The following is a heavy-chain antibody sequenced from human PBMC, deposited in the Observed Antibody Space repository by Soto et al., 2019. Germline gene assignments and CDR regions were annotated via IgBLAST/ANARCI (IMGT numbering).Heavy chain of an antibody. D-gene: IGHD3-10*01. CDR3: ARGWFGPDV. CDR1: GFTLSGRS. CDR2: IDNAGTDS. J-gene: IGHJ6*04. Sequence: EVQLVESGGGLVQPGGSLRLSCAASGFTLSGRSMHWVRQAPGKGLVWVSGIDNAGTDSTYADSVKGRFTSSRDNAKNMLYLPMNRLRVEDTAVYYCARGWFGPDVWGKRDHGHRLL. V-gene: IGHV3-74*01.